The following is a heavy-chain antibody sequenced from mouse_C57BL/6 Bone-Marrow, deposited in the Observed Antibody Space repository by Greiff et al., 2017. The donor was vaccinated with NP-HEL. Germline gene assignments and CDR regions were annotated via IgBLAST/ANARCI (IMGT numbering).Heavy chain of an antibody. CDR1: GYTFTSYW. D-gene: IGHD1-1*01. Sequence: VQLQQPGAELVKPGASVKLSCKASGYTFTSYWMHWVKQRPGQGLEWIGMIHPNCGSTNYNEKFKSKATLTVDKSSSTAYMQLSSLTSEDSAVYYCAREGGSSPYYYAMDYWGQGTSVTVSS. V-gene: IGHV1-64*01. CDR2: IHPNCGST. CDR3: AREGGSSPYYYAMDY. J-gene: IGHJ4*01.